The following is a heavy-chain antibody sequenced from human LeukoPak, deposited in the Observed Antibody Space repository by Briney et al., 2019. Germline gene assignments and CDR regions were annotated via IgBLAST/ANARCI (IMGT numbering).Heavy chain of an antibody. CDR3: AREEIRSRFDP. Sequence: PSETLSLTCTVSGDSFSSVTDYWAWIRQPPGKGLEWIGYIYYSGSTNYNPSLKSRVTISVDTSKNQFSLKLSSVTAADTAVYYCAREEIRSRFDPWGQGTLVTVSS. CDR2: IYYSGST. J-gene: IGHJ5*02. D-gene: IGHD5-24*01. CDR1: GDSFSSVTDY. V-gene: IGHV4-61*01.